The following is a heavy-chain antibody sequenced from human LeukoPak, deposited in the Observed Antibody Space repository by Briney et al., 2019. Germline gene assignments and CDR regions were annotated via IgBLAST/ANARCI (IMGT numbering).Heavy chain of an antibody. CDR3: ARGPYSYDSSGAFDI. J-gene: IGHJ3*02. D-gene: IGHD3-22*01. CDR2: IYYSGSP. Sequence: SETLSLTCTVSGGSITSSSYYWGWIRQPPGKGLEWIGSIYYSGSPYYNPSLKSRVTISLDTSKNQFSLKLSSVTAADTAVYFCARGPYSYDSSGAFDIWGQGTMVTVSS. V-gene: IGHV4-39*07. CDR1: GGSITSSSYY.